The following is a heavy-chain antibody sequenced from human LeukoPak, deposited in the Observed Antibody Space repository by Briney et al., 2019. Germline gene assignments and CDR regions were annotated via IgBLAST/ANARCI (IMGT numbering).Heavy chain of an antibody. Sequence: PGESLRLSSAASGYTFSNNGMCRVRQAPGEGVEWVSVIRGSGGGKYYEDSVKGRFTISRDNSKNTVYLQMNSLRAEDTAVYDCVKARMPHCGNDCLESWGQGTLVTVSS. J-gene: IGHJ4*02. V-gene: IGHV3-23*01. CDR1: GYTFSNNG. D-gene: IGHD2-21*02. CDR2: IRGSGGGK. CDR3: VKARMPHCGNDCLES.